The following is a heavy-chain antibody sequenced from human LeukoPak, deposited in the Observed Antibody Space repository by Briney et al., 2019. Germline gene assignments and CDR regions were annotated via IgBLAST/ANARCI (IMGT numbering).Heavy chain of an antibody. CDR3: ARVRLEYSSSFDY. J-gene: IGHJ4*02. Sequence: GGSLRLSCAASGFTFSTYTMSWVRQAPGKGLEWVSAIGGSGGSTYYADSVKGRFTISRDNAKNSLYLQMNSLRAEDTAVYYCARVRLEYSSSFDYWGQGTLVTVSS. CDR2: IGGSGGST. D-gene: IGHD6-6*01. CDR1: GFTFSTYT. V-gene: IGHV3-23*01.